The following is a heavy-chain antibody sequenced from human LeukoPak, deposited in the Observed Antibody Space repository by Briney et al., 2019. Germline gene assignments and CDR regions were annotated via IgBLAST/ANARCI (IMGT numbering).Heavy chain of an antibody. CDR2: INYNGGST. Sequence: GGSLRLSCAASGFTFSSYAMSWVRQAPGKGLEWVSGINYNGGSTFYGDSVKGRFTISRDNSRNTLYLQMNSLRAEDTAVYYCAKDYLFNPYYDSVFFDCWGQGTLVTVSS. CDR1: GFTFSSYA. CDR3: AKDYLFNPYYDSVFFDC. V-gene: IGHV3-23*01. D-gene: IGHD3-22*01. J-gene: IGHJ4*02.